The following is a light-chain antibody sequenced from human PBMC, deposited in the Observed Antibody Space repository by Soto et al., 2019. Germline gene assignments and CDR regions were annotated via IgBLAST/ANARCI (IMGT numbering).Light chain of an antibody. CDR3: QQYDNWPRT. Sequence: EIVMTQSPATLSVSPGERATLSCRASQSVSTNLAWYQQKPGLAPRLLIYGASTRATGIPARFSGSGSGTDFTLTISSLKSEDFAVYYCQQYDNWPRTFGQGTKVDIK. CDR2: GAS. CDR1: QSVSTN. V-gene: IGKV3-15*01. J-gene: IGKJ1*01.